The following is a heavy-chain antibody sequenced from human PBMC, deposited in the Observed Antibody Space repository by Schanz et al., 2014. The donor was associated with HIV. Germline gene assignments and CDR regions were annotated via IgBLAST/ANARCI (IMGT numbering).Heavy chain of an antibody. Sequence: VQLVESGGGVVQPGRSLRLSCAASGFTFRHYAIHWVRQAPGKGLEWVAVISLDGDNKYYADSVKGRFTISRDNSKNTVYLQMNSLRAEDTAIYYCAKNGITDYFDYWGQGSLVTVSS. CDR1: GFTFRHYA. CDR3: AKNGITDYFDY. D-gene: IGHD1-26*01. V-gene: IGHV3-30-3*02. J-gene: IGHJ4*02. CDR2: ISLDGDNK.